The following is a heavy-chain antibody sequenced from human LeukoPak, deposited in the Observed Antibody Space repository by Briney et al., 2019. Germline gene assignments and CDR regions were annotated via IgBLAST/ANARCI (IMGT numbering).Heavy chain of an antibody. V-gene: IGHV5-10-1*01. CDR3: ARHSDYYGSGSYYNVRGGYYYYGMDV. CDR1: GYSFTSYW. CDR2: IDPADSYT. Sequence: GESLRISCKGSGYSFTSYWISWVRQMPGKGLEWMGRIDPADSYTNYSPSFQGHVTISVYMSISTAYLQWSSLKASETAMYYCARHSDYYGSGSYYNVRGGYYYYGMDVWGQGTTVTVSS. D-gene: IGHD3-10*01. J-gene: IGHJ6*02.